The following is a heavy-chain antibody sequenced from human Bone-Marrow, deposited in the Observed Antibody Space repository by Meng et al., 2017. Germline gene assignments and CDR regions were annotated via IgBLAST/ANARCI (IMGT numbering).Heavy chain of an antibody. CDR2: IHYSGST. V-gene: IGHV4-59*01. J-gene: IGHJ6*02. CDR1: GDSISGYY. Sequence: SETLSLTCTVSGDSISGYYCTWIRQPPGKGLEWIGYIHYSGSTNYNPSLESRVTISVDTSKNQFSLKLNSVTAADTAVYYCAREGGVLWFGELSHSRYYYGMDVWGQGTTVTVSS. D-gene: IGHD3-10*01. CDR3: AREGGVLWFGELSHSRYYYGMDV.